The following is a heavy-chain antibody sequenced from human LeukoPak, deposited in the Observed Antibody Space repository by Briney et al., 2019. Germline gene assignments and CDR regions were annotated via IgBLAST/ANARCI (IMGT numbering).Heavy chain of an antibody. D-gene: IGHD3-22*01. CDR3: ASQQRVYDSSGYYGGHFDY. Sequence: SETLSLTCTVSGGSISSYYWGWIRQPPGKGLAWIGSIYYSGSTYYNPSLKSRVTISVDTSKNQFSLKLSSVTAADTAVYYCASQQRVYDSSGYYGGHFDYWGQGTLVTVSS. CDR1: GGSISSYY. V-gene: IGHV4-39*01. J-gene: IGHJ4*02. CDR2: IYYSGST.